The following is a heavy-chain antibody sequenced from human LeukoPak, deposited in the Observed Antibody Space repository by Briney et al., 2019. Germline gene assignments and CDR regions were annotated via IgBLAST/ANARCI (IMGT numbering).Heavy chain of an antibody. J-gene: IGHJ6*03. Sequence: PSETLSLTCTVSGYSISSGYYWGWIRQPPGKGLEWIGSIYHSGSTYYNPSLKSRVTISVDTSKNQFSLKLSSVTAADTAVYYCARDARFSDYDFWSGYYGPPYYMDVWGKGTTVIISS. CDR2: IYHSGST. D-gene: IGHD3-3*01. V-gene: IGHV4-38-2*02. CDR3: ARDARFSDYDFWSGYYGPPYYMDV. CDR1: GYSISSGYY.